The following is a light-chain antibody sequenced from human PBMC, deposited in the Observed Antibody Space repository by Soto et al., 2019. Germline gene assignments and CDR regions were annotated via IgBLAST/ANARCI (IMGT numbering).Light chain of an antibody. CDR1: SSDVGGYNY. Sequence: QSALTQPRSASGSPGQSITISCTGTSSDVGGYNYVSWYQQHPAKAPKLIIFDVSKRPSGVPDRFSGSKSGNTASLTVSGLQAADEADYFCKSYAGSNTYVFGSGTKVTVL. CDR2: DVS. V-gene: IGLV2-11*01. J-gene: IGLJ1*01. CDR3: KSYAGSNTYV.